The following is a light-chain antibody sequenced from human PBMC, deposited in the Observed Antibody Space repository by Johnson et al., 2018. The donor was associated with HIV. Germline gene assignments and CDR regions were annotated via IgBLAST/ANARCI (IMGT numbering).Light chain of an antibody. CDR1: SSNIGNNY. CDR2: DNN. Sequence: QSVLTQPPSVSAAPGQKVTISCSGSSSNIGNNYVSWYQQLPGTAPKLLIYDNNKRPSGIPDRFSSSKSGTSATLGITGLQTGDEADYYCGTWDSSLSASYVFGTGTKVTAL. V-gene: IGLV1-51*01. J-gene: IGLJ1*01. CDR3: GTWDSSLSASYV.